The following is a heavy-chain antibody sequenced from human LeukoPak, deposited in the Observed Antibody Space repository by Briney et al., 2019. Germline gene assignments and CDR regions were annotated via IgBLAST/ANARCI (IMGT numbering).Heavy chain of an antibody. J-gene: IGHJ3*02. V-gene: IGHV3-23*01. Sequence: GGSPRLSCAASGFTVSSNYMSWVRQAPGKGLEWVSAISGSGGSTYYADSVKGRFTISRDNSKNTLYLQMNSLRAEDTAVYYCAKDRAGLDAFDIWGQGTMVTVSS. D-gene: IGHD6-13*01. CDR1: GFTVSSNY. CDR2: ISGSGGST. CDR3: AKDRAGLDAFDI.